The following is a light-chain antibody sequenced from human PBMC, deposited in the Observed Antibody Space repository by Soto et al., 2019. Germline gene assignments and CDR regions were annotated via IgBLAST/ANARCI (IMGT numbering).Light chain of an antibody. J-gene: IGLJ1*01. CDR3: CSYAGTYTRV. CDR2: SNN. Sequence: QSVLTQPPSASGTPGQRVTISCSGSNSNIGSNYVYWYQQLPGTAPKLLIFSNNERPSGVPYRFSGSKSGNTASLTISGLQAGDEADYYCCSYAGTYTRVFGTGTKVTVL. V-gene: IGLV1-47*02. CDR1: NSNIGSNY.